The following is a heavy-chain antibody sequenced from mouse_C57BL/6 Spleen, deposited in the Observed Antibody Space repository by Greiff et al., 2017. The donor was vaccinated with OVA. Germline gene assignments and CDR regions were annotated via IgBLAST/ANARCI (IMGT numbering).Heavy chain of an antibody. J-gene: IGHJ3*01. CDR3: AREGGMVTTPGSFAY. CDR1: GYTFTSYW. V-gene: IGHV1-59*01. Sequence: QVQLQQPGAELVRPGTSVKLSCKASGYTFTSYWMHWVKQRPGQGLEWIGVIDPSDSYTNYNQKFKGKATLTVATSSSTAYMQLSSLTSEDSAVYYSAREGGMVTTPGSFAYWGQGTLVTVSA. CDR2: IDPSDSYT. D-gene: IGHD2-2*01.